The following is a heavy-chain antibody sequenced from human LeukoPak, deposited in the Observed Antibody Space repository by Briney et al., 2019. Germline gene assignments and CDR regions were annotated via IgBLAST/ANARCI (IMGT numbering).Heavy chain of an antibody. CDR1: GGSIRSYY. D-gene: IGHD3-10*01. J-gene: IGHJ4*02. CDR3: ARYSYDLGNFCQFDF. Sequence: SETLSLTCTVSGGSIRSYYWSWVRQPPGKGLEWIGYIYYSGSTNYNPSLKSRVTISVDTSKNQFSLKLSSVTAADTAVYYCARYSYDLGNFCQFDFWGQGTLVTVSS. V-gene: IGHV4-59*01. CDR2: IYYSGST.